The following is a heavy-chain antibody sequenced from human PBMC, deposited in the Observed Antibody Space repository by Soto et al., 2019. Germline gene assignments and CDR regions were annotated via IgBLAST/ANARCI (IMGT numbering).Heavy chain of an antibody. CDR2: INAGNGNT. Sequence: ASVKVSCKASGYSFTSYAIHWVRQAPGQRLEWMGWINAGNGNTKYSQKFQGRVTITRDTSASTAYMELSSLRSEDTAVYYCARTGLYCSGGSCYFPEFDYWGQGTLVTVSS. CDR3: ARTGLYCSGGSCYFPEFDY. D-gene: IGHD2-15*01. CDR1: GYSFTSYA. J-gene: IGHJ4*02. V-gene: IGHV1-3*01.